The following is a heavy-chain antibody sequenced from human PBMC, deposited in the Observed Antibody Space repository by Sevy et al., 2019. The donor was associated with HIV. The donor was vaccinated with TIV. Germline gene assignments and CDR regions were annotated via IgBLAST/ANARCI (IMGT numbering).Heavy chain of an antibody. Sequence: GGSLRLSCAASGFSFSSYEMNWVRQAPGKGLEWLSYISNSGSSVYYSDSVRGRFTISRDNARNSLYLQMNSLRAADTAVYYCARDLPPSATTVAHFDCWGQGTLVTVSS. CDR2: ISNSGSSV. D-gene: IGHD4-17*01. CDR1: GFSFSSYE. CDR3: ARDLPPSATTVAHFDC. J-gene: IGHJ4*02. V-gene: IGHV3-48*03.